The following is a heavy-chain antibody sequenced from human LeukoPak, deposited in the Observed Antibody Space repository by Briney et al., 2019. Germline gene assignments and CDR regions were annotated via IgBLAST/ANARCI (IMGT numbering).Heavy chain of an antibody. CDR2: ISYSGST. D-gene: IGHD3-10*01. V-gene: IGHV4-59*01. J-gene: IGHJ4*02. CDR1: GASITSYH. Sequence: SETLSLTCTVSGASITSYHWSWIRQPPGKGLEWIGYISYSGSTNYNPSVKSRVTISVDMSKNQFSLKLYSVTAADTAVYYCVRASYSSRSLYYNFDYWGQGTLVTVSS. CDR3: VRASYSSRSLYYNFDY.